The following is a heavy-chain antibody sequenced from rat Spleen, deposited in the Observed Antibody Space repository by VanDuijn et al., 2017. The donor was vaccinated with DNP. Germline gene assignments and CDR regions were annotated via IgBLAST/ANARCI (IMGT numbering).Heavy chain of an antibody. D-gene: IGHD4-3*01. V-gene: IGHV6-6*01. CDR3: IRWNSSHFDF. Sequence: EVQLVESGGGLVQPGNSLKLSCATSGFTFSTAWMYWYRQFPEKRLEWVARIKAKSNNYATDYAESVKGRFTISRDDSKSSIYLQMNSLRSEDMATYYCIRWNSSHFDFWGQGVMVTVSS. CDR2: IKAKSNNYAT. J-gene: IGHJ2*01. CDR1: GFTFSTAW.